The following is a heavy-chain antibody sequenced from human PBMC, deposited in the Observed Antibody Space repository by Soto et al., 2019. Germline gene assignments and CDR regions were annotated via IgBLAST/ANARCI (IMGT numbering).Heavy chain of an antibody. Sequence: QVQLVQCGAEVKKPGTSVKVSCKASGGTFSSYAISWVRQAPGQGLEWMGGIIPIFGTADYAQKFQGRVTITADESTSTGNMELSSLRSEDTAVYYCASHYDSSGYYYRGLDYWGQGTLVTDSS. V-gene: IGHV1-69*12. CDR2: IIPIFGTA. J-gene: IGHJ4*02. CDR3: ASHYDSSGYYYRGLDY. D-gene: IGHD3-22*01. CDR1: GGTFSSYA.